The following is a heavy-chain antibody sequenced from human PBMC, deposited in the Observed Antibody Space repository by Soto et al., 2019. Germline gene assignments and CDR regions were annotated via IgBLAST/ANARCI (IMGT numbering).Heavy chain of an antibody. V-gene: IGHV1-2*02. CDR2: INPNSGGT. J-gene: IGHJ6*02. CDR3: ARERWEVEEPAAKRPKTTYYYYYGMDV. D-gene: IGHD2-2*01. CDR1: GYTFTGYY. Sequence: ASVKVSCKASGYTFTGYYMHWVRQAPGQGLEWMGWINPNSGGTNYAQKFQGRVTMTRDTSISTAYMELSRLRSDDTAVYYCARERWEVEEPAAKRPKTTYYYYYGMDVWGQGTTVTVSS.